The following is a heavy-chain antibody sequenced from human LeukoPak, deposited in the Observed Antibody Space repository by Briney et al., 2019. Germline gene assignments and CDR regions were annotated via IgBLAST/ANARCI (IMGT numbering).Heavy chain of an antibody. CDR1: GFTFSSYG. D-gene: IGHD2-2*01. Sequence: GGSLRLSCAASGFTFSSYGMHWVRQAPGKGLERVAFIRYDGSNKYYADSVKGRFTISRDNSKNTLYLQMNSLRAEDTAVYYCAKKRSGSTIYYFDYWGQGTLVTVSS. CDR2: IRYDGSNK. CDR3: AKKRSGSTIYYFDY. J-gene: IGHJ4*02. V-gene: IGHV3-30*02.